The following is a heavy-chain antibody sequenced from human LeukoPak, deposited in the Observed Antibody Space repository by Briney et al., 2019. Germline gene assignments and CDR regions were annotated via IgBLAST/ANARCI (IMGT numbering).Heavy chain of an antibody. CDR3: AKVPIAHYYDSSGYSDY. CDR2: ISGSGGST. V-gene: IGHV3-23*01. CDR1: GFTFSSYA. Sequence: GGSLRLSCAASGFTFSSYAVSWVRQAPGKGLEWVSAISGSGGSTYYADSVKGRFTISRDNSKNTLYLQMNSLRAEDTAVYYCAKVPIAHYYDSSGYSDYWGQGTLVTVSS. J-gene: IGHJ4*02. D-gene: IGHD3-22*01.